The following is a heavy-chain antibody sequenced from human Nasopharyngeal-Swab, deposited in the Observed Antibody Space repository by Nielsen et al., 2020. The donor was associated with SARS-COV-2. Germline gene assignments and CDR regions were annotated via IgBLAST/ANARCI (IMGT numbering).Heavy chain of an antibody. V-gene: IGHV1-69*13. D-gene: IGHD5-18*01. CDR1: GGTFSCYA. CDR3: ARLPHTAMVKAYFDY. CDR2: IIPIFGTA. Sequence: SVKVSCKASGGTFSCYAISWVRQAPGQGLEWMGGIIPIFGTANYAQKFQGRVTITADEPTSTAYMELSSLRSEDTAVYYCARLPHTAMVKAYFDYWGQGTLVTVSS. J-gene: IGHJ4*02.